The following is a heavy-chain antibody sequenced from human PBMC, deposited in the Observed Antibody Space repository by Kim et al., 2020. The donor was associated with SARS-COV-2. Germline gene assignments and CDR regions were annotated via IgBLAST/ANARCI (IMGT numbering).Heavy chain of an antibody. V-gene: IGHV3-33*01. CDR3: ARTRGGGYYYGMDV. J-gene: IGHJ6*02. D-gene: IGHD3-16*01. Sequence: ADSVKGRFTISRDNSKKEVYLQKNSRRAEDTGVYCCARTRGGGYYYGMDVWGQGTTVTVSS.